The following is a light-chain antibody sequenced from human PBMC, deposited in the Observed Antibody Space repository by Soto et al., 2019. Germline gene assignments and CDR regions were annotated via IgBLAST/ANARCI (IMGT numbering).Light chain of an antibody. Sequence: DIQMTQSPSSLSASVGDTVTITCRASQGISNFLAWYQEKPGKVPKLLIYAASDLHSGVPFRFSGSGSGTDFTLTSSSLQPEDVATYYCQNYNRAPLTFGPGTKVDIK. J-gene: IGKJ3*01. CDR3: QNYNRAPLT. CDR1: QGISNF. CDR2: AAS. V-gene: IGKV1-27*01.